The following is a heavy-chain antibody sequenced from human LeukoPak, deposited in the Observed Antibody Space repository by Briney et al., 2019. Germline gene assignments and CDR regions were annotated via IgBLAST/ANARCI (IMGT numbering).Heavy chain of an antibody. CDR3: ARAGRKSRGVDIVRKKETGYYYYLDV. D-gene: IGHD2-15*01. V-gene: IGHV3-21*01. CDR1: GFTFGSYS. CDR2: ISSSSSYI. Sequence: GGSLRLSCAASGFTFGSYSMNCVRQAPGKGLEWVSSISSSSSYIYYADSVKGRFTISRDNAKNSLYLQMNSLRVEDTAVYYCARAGRKSRGVDIVRKKETGYYYYLDVWGKGTAVTVSS. J-gene: IGHJ6*03.